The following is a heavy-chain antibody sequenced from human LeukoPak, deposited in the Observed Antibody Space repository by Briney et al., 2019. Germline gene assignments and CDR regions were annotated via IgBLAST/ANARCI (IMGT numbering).Heavy chain of an antibody. V-gene: IGHV4-59*01. CDR2: IYYSGST. D-gene: IGHD3-16*01. CDR1: GGSISSYY. Sequence: PSETLSLTCTVSGGSISSYYWSWIRQPPGKGLEWIGYIYYSGSTNYNPSLKSRVTISVDTSKNQFSLKLSSVTAADTAVYYCARSVMITFGGANFDPWGQGTLVTVSS. CDR3: ARSVMITFGGANFDP. J-gene: IGHJ5*02.